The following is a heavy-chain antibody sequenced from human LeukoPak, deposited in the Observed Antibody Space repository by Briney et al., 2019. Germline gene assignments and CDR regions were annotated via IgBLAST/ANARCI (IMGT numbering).Heavy chain of an antibody. J-gene: IGHJ2*01. CDR2: ISSSSSYI. CDR3: ARGVGNYYDSSGYGPHWYFDL. D-gene: IGHD3-22*01. CDR1: GFTLSTNA. Sequence: GGSLRLSCLTSGFTLSTNAMSWVRQAPGKGLEWVSSISSSSSYIYYADSVKGRFTISRDNAKNSLYLQMNSLRAEDTAVYYCARGVGNYYDSSGYGPHWYFDLWGRGTLVTVSS. V-gene: IGHV3-21*01.